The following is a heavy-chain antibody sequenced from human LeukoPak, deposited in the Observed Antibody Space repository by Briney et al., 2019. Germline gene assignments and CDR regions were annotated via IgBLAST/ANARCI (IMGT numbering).Heavy chain of an antibody. J-gene: IGHJ4*02. CDR2: IIPLFGTT. Sequence: SVKVSCKASGYTFTSYAISWVRQAPGQGLEWMGGIIPLFGTTNYAQKFQGRVTITADKSTSTAYMELSSLRSDDTAVYYCARCVVGATWFDYWGQGTLVTVSS. V-gene: IGHV1-69*06. CDR3: ARCVVGATWFDY. CDR1: GYTFTSYA. D-gene: IGHD1-26*01.